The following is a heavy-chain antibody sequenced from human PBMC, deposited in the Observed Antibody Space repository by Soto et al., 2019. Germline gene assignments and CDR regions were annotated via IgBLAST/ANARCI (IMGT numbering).Heavy chain of an antibody. CDR2: ISYDGSNK. J-gene: IGHJ5*02. Sequence: QVQLVESGGAVVQPGRSLRLSCTASGFTFSSYAMHWVRQAPGKGLEWVAVISYDGSNKYYADSVKGRFTISRDNSKNTLYLQMNSLRAEDTAVYYCARAYSSSAGWFDPWGQGTLVTVSS. CDR1: GFTFSSYA. CDR3: ARAYSSSAGWFDP. D-gene: IGHD6-6*01. V-gene: IGHV3-30-3*01.